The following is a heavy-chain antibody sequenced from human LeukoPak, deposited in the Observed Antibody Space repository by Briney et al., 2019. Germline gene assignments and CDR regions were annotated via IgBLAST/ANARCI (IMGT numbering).Heavy chain of an antibody. Sequence: RTGGSLRLSCAASGFTFSSHSMSWVREAPGKGLEYVSDISISGDSTFYAASVNGLFTISRNNSKNTLYLQLNGLRAEDTAVHHCVKRGGSGSQGRLDSWGQGSLVTVSS. CDR2: ISISGDST. D-gene: IGHD3-10*01. CDR3: VKRGGSGSQGRLDS. CDR1: GFTFSSHS. V-gene: IGHV3-23*01. J-gene: IGHJ4*02.